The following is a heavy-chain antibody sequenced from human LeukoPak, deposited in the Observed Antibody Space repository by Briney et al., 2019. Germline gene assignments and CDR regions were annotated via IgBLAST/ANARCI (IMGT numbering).Heavy chain of an antibody. D-gene: IGHD5-18*01. Sequence: SETLSLTCGVSGGSISTYYWSWSRLPPGKGLEWIGYISYSGSTNYNPSLKSRVTISVDTSKNQFSLELTSVTAADTAVYYCARVRSAGYEYYYGMDVGGQGTTITVSS. CDR3: ARVRSAGYEYYYGMDV. CDR1: GGSISTYY. J-gene: IGHJ6*02. CDR2: ISYSGST. V-gene: IGHV4-59*01.